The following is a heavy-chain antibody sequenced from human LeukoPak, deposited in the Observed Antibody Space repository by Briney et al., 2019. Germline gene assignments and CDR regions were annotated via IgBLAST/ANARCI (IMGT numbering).Heavy chain of an antibody. CDR3: ARDFVNSGYYFDY. J-gene: IGHJ4*02. V-gene: IGHV3-21*01. Sequence: GGSLRLSCVGSGFSFSGNSMNWVRQAPGKGLEWVSGISRTSTYIYYADSVQGRFTISRDNAKNSLYLQMDSLRAEDTAVYYCARDFVNSGYYFDYWGQGTQVTVSS. CDR2: ISRTSTYI. D-gene: IGHD3-22*01. CDR1: GFSFSGNS.